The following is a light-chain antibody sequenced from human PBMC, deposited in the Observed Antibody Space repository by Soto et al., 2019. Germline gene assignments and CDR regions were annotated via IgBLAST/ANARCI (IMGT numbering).Light chain of an antibody. Sequence: EIVMTQSPATLSVSPGERATLSCRASQSVSRNLAWFQQKPGQAPRLLIYGASTRVTGIPARFSGSGSGTEFTLTISSLQSEDFAVYYCQQYNNWPPYTFGQGTKLEIK. V-gene: IGKV3-15*01. CDR3: QQYNNWPPYT. CDR1: QSVSRN. J-gene: IGKJ2*01. CDR2: GAS.